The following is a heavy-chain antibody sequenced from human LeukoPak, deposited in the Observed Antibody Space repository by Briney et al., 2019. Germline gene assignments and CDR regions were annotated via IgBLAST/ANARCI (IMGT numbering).Heavy chain of an antibody. Sequence: ASVKVSCKASGYTFTSYDINWVRQATRQGLEWMGWMNPNSGNTGYAQKFQGRVTMTRNTSISTAYMELSSLRSEDTAVYYCARGADSNHAFDIWGQGTMVTVSS. J-gene: IGHJ3*02. CDR2: MNPNSGNT. V-gene: IGHV1-8*01. D-gene: IGHD3-22*01. CDR1: GYTFTSYD. CDR3: ARGADSNHAFDI.